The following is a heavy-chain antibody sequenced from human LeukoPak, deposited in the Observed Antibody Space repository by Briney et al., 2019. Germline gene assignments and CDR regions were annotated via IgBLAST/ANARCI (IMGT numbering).Heavy chain of an antibody. CDR1: GGTFSSYA. D-gene: IGHD4-11*01. J-gene: IGHJ5*02. V-gene: IGHV1-69*05. CDR3: ARKLYDYSNNWFDP. Sequence: SVKVSCKASGGTFSSYAISWVRQAPGQGLEWMGGIIPIFGTVNYAQKFQGRVTITTDESTSTAYMELSSLRSEDTAVYYCARKLYDYSNNWFDPWGQGTLVTVSS. CDR2: IIPIFGTV.